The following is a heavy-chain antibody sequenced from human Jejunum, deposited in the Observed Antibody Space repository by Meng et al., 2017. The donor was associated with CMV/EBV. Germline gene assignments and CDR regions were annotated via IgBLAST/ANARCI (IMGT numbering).Heavy chain of an antibody. V-gene: IGHV3-15*01. CDR3: TTRTSGHYYDSSGYYY. CDR2: IKSNTDSGTA. Sequence: NNAWMTGVRQAPGKGLEWVGRIKSNTDSGTADYAAPVKGRFTISRDDLKNTLYLHMNSLRTEDTAVYYCTTRTSGHYYDSSGYYYWGQGTLVTVSS. D-gene: IGHD3-22*01. CDR1: NNAW. J-gene: IGHJ4*02.